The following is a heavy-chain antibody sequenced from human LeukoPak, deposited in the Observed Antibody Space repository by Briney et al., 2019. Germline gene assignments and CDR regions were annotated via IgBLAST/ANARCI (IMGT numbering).Heavy chain of an antibody. Sequence: GASVKVSCKASGYTFTSYDINWVRQATGQGLEWMGWMNPNSGNTGYAQKFQGRVTMTRNTSISTAYMELSSLRSEDTAVYYCARSVLGRPDYDFDYWGQGTLVTVSS. CDR2: MNPNSGNT. V-gene: IGHV1-8*01. CDR1: GYTFTSYD. D-gene: IGHD4-17*01. J-gene: IGHJ4*02. CDR3: ARSVLGRPDYDFDY.